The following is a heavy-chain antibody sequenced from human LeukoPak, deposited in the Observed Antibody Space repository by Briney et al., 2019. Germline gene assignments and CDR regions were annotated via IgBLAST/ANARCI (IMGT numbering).Heavy chain of an antibody. CDR3: AKGYGWEASYYYYYMDV. Sequence: PGGSLRLSCAASGFTFSNYNMNWVRHAPGKGLEWVSSITSSSSYIYYADSVKGRFTISRDNSKNTLYLQMNSLRVEDTAVYYCAKGYGWEASYYYYYMDVWGKGTTVTISS. CDR1: GFTFSNYN. V-gene: IGHV3-21*01. D-gene: IGHD1-26*01. CDR2: ITSSSSYI. J-gene: IGHJ6*03.